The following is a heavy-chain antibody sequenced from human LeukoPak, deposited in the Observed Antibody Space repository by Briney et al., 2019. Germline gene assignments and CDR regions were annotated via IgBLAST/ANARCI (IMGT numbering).Heavy chain of an antibody. D-gene: IGHD2-2*01. CDR1: GFGFSSYG. Sequence: PGGSLRLSCVASGFGFSSYGIHWVRQAPGKGLEWVSVIWYDGSNEHYAESVKGRFTISRDNSKNTVFLQMKSLRVEDTAVYYCVRNPQLLPDWNFDLWGRGTLVTVSS. CDR3: VRNPQLLPDWNFDL. CDR2: IWYDGSNE. V-gene: IGHV3-33*01. J-gene: IGHJ2*01.